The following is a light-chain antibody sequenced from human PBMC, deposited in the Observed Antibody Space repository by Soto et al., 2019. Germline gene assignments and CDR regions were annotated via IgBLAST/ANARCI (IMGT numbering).Light chain of an antibody. Sequence: IQLTQSPSSLSASVGDRVTITCRASRGIDSSFAWYQQKPGKAPKLLIYAASSLQSGVPSRFSGSGSGTDFTLTISSLQPEDFATYYCQQLHDYPITFGQGTRLEI. CDR3: QQLHDYPIT. J-gene: IGKJ5*01. CDR2: AAS. V-gene: IGKV1-9*01. CDR1: RGIDSS.